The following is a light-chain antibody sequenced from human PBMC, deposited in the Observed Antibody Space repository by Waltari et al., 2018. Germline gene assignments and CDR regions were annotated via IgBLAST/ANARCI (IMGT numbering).Light chain of an antibody. CDR2: EVS. V-gene: IGKV2D-29*01. J-gene: IGKJ5*01. CDR3: MQAIQVPLT. CDR1: QSLLHANGKTY. Sequence: DIVMTQTPLSLSVTPGQPASIPFASSQSLLHANGKTYLYWYLQKPGQPPQLLMYEVSYRFSGVPDRFSGSGSGTDFTLKISRVEPEDVGVYYCMQAIQVPLTFGQGTRLDIK.